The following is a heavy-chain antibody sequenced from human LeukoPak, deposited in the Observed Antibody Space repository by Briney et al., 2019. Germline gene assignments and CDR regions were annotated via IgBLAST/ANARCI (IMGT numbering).Heavy chain of an antibody. CDR3: ARGPRGYSYGLYYYYGMDV. CDR2: IYYSGST. D-gene: IGHD5-18*01. Sequence: SETLSLTCTVSGGSISSYYWSWIRQPPGKGLEWIGYIYYSGSTNYNPSLKSRVTISVDTSKNQFSLKLSSVTAADTAVYYCARGPRGYSYGLYYYYGMDVWGQGTTDTVSS. J-gene: IGHJ6*02. CDR1: GGSISSYY. V-gene: IGHV4-59*08.